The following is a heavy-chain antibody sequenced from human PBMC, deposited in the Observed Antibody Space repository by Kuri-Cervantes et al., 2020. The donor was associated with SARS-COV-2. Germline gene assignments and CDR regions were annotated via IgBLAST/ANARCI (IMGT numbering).Heavy chain of an antibody. CDR1: GYTFTSYY. Sequence: ASVKVSCKASGYTFTSYYMHWVRQAPGQGLEWMGIINPSGGSTSYAQKFQGRVTMTRDTSTSTVYMELSRLRSDDTAVYYCAREGRGSNYDYVWGSYRSLQFGYWGQGTLVTVSS. D-gene: IGHD3-16*02. J-gene: IGHJ4*02. CDR3: AREGRGSNYDYVWGSYRSLQFGY. V-gene: IGHV1-46*01. CDR2: INPSGGST.